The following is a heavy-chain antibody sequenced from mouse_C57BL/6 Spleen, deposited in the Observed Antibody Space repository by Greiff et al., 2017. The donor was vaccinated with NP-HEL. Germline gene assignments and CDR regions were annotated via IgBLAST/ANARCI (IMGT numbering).Heavy chain of an antibody. V-gene: IGHV5-17*01. CDR2: ISSGSSTI. Sequence: DVKLQESGGGLVKPGGSLKLSCAASGFTFSDYGMHWVRQAPEKGLEWVAYISSGSSTIYYADTVKGRFTISRDNAKNTLFLQMTSLRSEDTAMYYCARPDARGGHYWGQGTTLTVSS. CDR3: ARPDARGGHY. J-gene: IGHJ2*01. CDR1: GFTFSDYG.